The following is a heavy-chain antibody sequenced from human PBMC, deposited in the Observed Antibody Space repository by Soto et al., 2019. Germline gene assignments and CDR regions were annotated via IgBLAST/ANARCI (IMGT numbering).Heavy chain of an antibody. D-gene: IGHD3-22*01. CDR3: ARGSSGYSPSDPFDY. CDR2: IYYSGST. CDR1: GGSISSYY. J-gene: IGHJ4*02. Sequence: PSETLSLTCTVSGGSISSYYWSWIRQPPGKGLEWIGYIYYSGSTNYNPSLKSRVTISVDTSKNQFSLKLSSVTAADTAVYYCARGSSGYSPSDPFDYWGQGTLVTVSS. V-gene: IGHV4-59*01.